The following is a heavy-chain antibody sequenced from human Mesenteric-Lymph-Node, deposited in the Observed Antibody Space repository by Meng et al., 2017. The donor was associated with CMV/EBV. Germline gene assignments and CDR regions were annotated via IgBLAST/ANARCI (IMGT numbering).Heavy chain of an antibody. CDR3: ARFSGSWRLHWYFDL. D-gene: IGHD6-13*01. Sequence: SVFPFTLSPLTWVRLAPTPGLEWIGCINPNTGTPTYAPRFTARFLFSLDPSVSTAYLPICSLQSEDTAVYYCARFSGSWRLHWYFDLWGRGTLVTVSS. J-gene: IGHJ2*01. CDR1: VFPFTLSP. V-gene: IGHV7-4-1*01. CDR2: INPNTGTP.